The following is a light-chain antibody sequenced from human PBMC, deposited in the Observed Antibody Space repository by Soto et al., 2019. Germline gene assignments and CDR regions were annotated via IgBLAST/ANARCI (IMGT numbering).Light chain of an antibody. J-gene: IGKJ1*01. CDR2: GAS. Sequence: EIVMTQSPSTLSVSLGERATLSCRASRNVGSKLAWYMQKPGQSPRLLISGASTRAAGIPARFSGSESGTDFTLTISRLEPEDFAVYYCQQYVSSPRTFGEGTKVDIK. CDR1: RNVGSK. CDR3: QQYVSSPRT. V-gene: IGKV3D-15*01.